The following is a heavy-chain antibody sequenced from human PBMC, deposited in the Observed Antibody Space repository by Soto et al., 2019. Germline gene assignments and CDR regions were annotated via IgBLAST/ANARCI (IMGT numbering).Heavy chain of an antibody. Sequence: TLSVTCTVSGASIRSTDYYWSWIREAPGKGLEWIGYVYYTGSTYYNPSLMSRLTISVDTSKNQFSLKLTSVTAAETAVYYCVRTAREGAVAPHWFDRWGQGTQVTVSS. CDR3: VRTAREGAVAPHWFDR. J-gene: IGHJ5*02. D-gene: IGHD2-21*02. CDR1: GASIRSTDYY. CDR2: VYYTGST. V-gene: IGHV4-30-4*01.